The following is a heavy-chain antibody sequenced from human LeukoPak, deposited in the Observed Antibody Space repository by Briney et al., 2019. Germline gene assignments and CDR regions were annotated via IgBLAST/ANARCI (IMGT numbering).Heavy chain of an antibody. D-gene: IGHD6-13*01. CDR2: IKEDGSEK. J-gene: IGHJ4*02. V-gene: IGHV3-7*01. CDR3: ARDRYSHHSSNYYYFDY. Sequence: PGGSLTLSCAASGFTFSSYWMTWVRQAPGKGLEWVANIKEDGSEKYYVHSVRGRFTISRDNAKNSLYLQMNSLRAEDTAIYYCARDRYSHHSSNYYYFDYWGQGTLVTVSS. CDR1: GFTFSSYW.